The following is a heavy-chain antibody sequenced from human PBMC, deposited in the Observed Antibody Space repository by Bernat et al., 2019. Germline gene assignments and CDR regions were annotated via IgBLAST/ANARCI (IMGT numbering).Heavy chain of an antibody. J-gene: IGHJ4*02. CDR3: ARLGYSYGGSL. D-gene: IGHD5-18*01. V-gene: IGHV3-30-3*01. CDR1: GFTFSSYA. Sequence: QVQLVESGGGVVQPGRSLRLSCAASGFTFSSYAMHWVRQAPGKGLEWVAVISYDGSNKYYADSVKGRFTISRDNSKNTLYLQMNSLRAEDTAVYYCARLGYSYGGSLWGQGTLVTVSS. CDR2: ISYDGSNK.